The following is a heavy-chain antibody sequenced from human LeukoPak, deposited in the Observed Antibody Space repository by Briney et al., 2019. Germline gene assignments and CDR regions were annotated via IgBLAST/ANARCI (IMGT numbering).Heavy chain of an antibody. Sequence: GGSLRLSCEASGFTFSSYSMNWVRQAPGRGLEWVSSISSRSSDIYYTDSVKGRFTISRDNARHSLYLQMNSLRADDTAVYYCARDGIMTTSGWDFDYWGQGTLVTVPS. CDR1: GFTFSSYS. J-gene: IGHJ4*02. V-gene: IGHV3-21*01. CDR3: ARDGIMTTSGWDFDY. CDR2: ISSRSSDI. D-gene: IGHD6-19*01.